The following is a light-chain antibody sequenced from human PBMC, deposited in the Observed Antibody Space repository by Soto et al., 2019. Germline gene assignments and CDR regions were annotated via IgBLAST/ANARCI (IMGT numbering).Light chain of an antibody. CDR1: QSVSIN. J-gene: IGKJ5*01. V-gene: IGKV3-15*01. CDR3: QQCQYWPPIT. CDR2: GAS. Sequence: EIGLTQSACTLSVSPGERVTLSWRASQSVSINVAWYQHKPGQAPRLLIYGASTRATGIPARFSGSGSGAEFTLTISSLQSEDFALYYCQQCQYWPPITFGQGTRLEIK.